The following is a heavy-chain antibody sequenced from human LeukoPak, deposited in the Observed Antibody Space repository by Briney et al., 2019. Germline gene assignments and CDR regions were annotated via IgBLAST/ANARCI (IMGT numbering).Heavy chain of an antibody. V-gene: IGHV3-23*01. J-gene: IGHJ4*02. CDR2: ISASGGST. D-gene: IGHD6-19*01. CDR3: AKVSDSSGWYYDY. Sequence: GGSLRLSCVASRFTFSNYAMSWVRQPPGKGQQWVSGISASGGSTYYADSVKGRFSMSRDNSKNTLFLRMNTLRAEDTAIYYCAKVSDSSGWYYDYWGQGTQVTVSS. CDR1: RFTFSNYA.